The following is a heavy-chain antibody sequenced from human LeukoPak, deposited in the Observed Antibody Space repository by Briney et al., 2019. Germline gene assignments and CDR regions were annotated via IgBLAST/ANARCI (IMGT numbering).Heavy chain of an antibody. CDR2: IDYSGRT. CDR1: GGSISSGGYY. V-gene: IGHV4-31*03. D-gene: IGHD6-13*01. Sequence: PSQTLSLTCTVSGGSISSGGYYWSWHRQHPGKGLEWIGYIDYSGRTYYNPSLKIRVTISVHTSKNQFSLKLSSVTAADTAVYFCARWGGSRWHDFDYWGQGTLVTVSS. J-gene: IGHJ4*02. CDR3: ARWGGSRWHDFDY.